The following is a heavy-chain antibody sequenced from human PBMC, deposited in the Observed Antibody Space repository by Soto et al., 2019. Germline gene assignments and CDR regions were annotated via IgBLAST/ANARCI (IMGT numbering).Heavy chain of an antibody. CDR2: VGGGDT. J-gene: IGHJ3*02. V-gene: IGHV3-23*01. Sequence: EVQLLESGGGLVQPGGSLRLSCAASGFTFSKFAMSWVRQAPGKGLEWVSSVGGGDTYYADSVEGRFTISRDDSKSTVYLQLSSLSAGDTAVYYCAKDRLNGNSVWDAFDIWGQGTMVTVSS. CDR1: GFTFSKFA. D-gene: IGHD1-1*01. CDR3: AKDRLNGNSVWDAFDI.